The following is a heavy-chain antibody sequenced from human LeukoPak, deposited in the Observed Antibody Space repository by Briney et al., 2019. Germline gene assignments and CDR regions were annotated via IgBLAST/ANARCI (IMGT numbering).Heavy chain of an antibody. Sequence: QSGGSLRLSWAASGFTFSSYGMHWVRQAPGKGLDWVAVISNDGSKKYYADSVKGRFTISRDNSKNTLSLQVSSLRTEDTAVYYCAKDRYSYAFEYSDSWGQGTLVTVSS. CDR1: GFTFSSYG. D-gene: IGHD5-18*01. CDR3: AKDRYSYAFEYSDS. CDR2: ISNDGSKK. J-gene: IGHJ4*02. V-gene: IGHV3-30*18.